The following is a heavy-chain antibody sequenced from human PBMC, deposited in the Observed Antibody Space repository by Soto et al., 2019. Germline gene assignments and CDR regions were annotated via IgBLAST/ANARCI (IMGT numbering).Heavy chain of an antibody. D-gene: IGHD3-3*01. Sequence: SVKVSCEASGFTFNSSSVQWVLQARGQRLEWIGWIVVGSGNTNYAQKFQERVTITRDMSTSTAYMELSSLRSEDTAVYYCAAKYYDFWSGYYTRDIDYYYGMDVWGQGTTVTVSS. CDR1: GFTFNSSS. CDR2: IVVGSGNT. V-gene: IGHV1-58*01. J-gene: IGHJ6*02. CDR3: AAKYYDFWSGYYTRDIDYYYGMDV.